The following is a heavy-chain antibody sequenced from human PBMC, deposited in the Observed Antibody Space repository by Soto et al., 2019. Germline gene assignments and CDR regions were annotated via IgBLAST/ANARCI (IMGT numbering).Heavy chain of an antibody. D-gene: IGHD2-2*01. J-gene: IGHJ6*02. CDR3: AKLVGPAARRSSMDV. CDR1: GGTFTSYA. Sequence: QVQLVQSGAEVKKPGSSVKVSCKASGGTFTSYAVSWVRQAPGQGLEWMGVSIPIFGTANYARKFQGRVTNTADKSKSTAYLELSSLRSEDTAVYYCAKLVGPAARRSSMDVWGQGTTVTVS. V-gene: IGHV1-69*06. CDR2: SIPIFGTA.